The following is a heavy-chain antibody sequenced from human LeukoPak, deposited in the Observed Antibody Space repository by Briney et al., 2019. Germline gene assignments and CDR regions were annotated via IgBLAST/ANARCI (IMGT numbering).Heavy chain of an antibody. Sequence: GGSLRLSCAASGFTFSNYAMPWVRQAPGKGLEWVAVISYDGSNKYYADSVKGRFTISRDNSKNTLYLQMNSLRAEDTAVYYCARDRSPAAGTFPDYWGQGTLVTVSS. V-gene: IGHV3-30-3*01. J-gene: IGHJ4*02. D-gene: IGHD6-13*01. CDR1: GFTFSNYA. CDR3: ARDRSPAAGTFPDY. CDR2: ISYDGSNK.